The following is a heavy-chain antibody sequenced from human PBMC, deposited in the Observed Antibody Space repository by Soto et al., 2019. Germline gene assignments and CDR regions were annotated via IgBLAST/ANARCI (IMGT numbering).Heavy chain of an antibody. CDR2: INIDGSST. CDR3: ARDLAQQAY. V-gene: IGHV3-74*01. J-gene: IGHJ4*02. CDR1: GVTFRNLW. Sequence: GGALRTSHAAAGVTFRNLWVHRVRQAPGKGLGWVSLINIDGSSTTYADSVKGRFTVSRDNAKNTLYLQMNSLRAEDTAVYYCARDLAQQAYWGQGTLVTVSS. D-gene: IGHD6-13*01.